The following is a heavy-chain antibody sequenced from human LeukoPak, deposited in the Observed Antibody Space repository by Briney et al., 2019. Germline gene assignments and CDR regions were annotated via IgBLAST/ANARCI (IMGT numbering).Heavy chain of an antibody. CDR2: IWYDGSNK. CDR1: GFTFSSYG. J-gene: IGHJ4*02. Sequence: PGRSLRLSCAASGFTFSSYGMHWVRQAPGKGLEWVAVIWYDGSNKYCEDSVKGRFTISRDNAKNTLYLQMNTLRGEDTAVYYCAKESVIVLVHFDSWGQGGLLTVSS. D-gene: IGHD3-22*01. V-gene: IGHV3-33*03. CDR3: AKESVIVLVHFDS.